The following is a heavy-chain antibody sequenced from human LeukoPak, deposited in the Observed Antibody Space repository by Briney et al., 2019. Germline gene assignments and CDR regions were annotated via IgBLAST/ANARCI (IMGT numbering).Heavy chain of an antibody. CDR2: IIPIFGTA. CDR1: GGTFSSYA. CDR3: ARDKGDYDTSGSLFIF. J-gene: IGHJ4*02. D-gene: IGHD3-22*01. Sequence: SVKVSCKASGGTFSSYAISWVRQAPGQGLEWMGGIIPIFGTANYAQKFQGRVTITADESTSTAYMELSSLRSEDTAVYYCARDKGDYDTSGSLFIFGGQGTLVTVSS. V-gene: IGHV1-69*13.